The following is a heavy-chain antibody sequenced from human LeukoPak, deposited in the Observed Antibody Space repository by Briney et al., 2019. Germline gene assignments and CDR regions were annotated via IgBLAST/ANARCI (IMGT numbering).Heavy chain of an antibody. CDR1: GGSISSSSYY. J-gene: IGHJ4*02. Sequence: SSETLSLTCTVSGGSISSSSYYWGWIRQAPGKGLEWVSTISGSGGSTSYADSVKGRFTISRDNSKNTMYLQMNSLRAEDTAVYYCAEGSGLNGYPQWVFDYWGQGTLVTVSS. CDR3: AEGSGLNGYPQWVFDY. CDR2: ISGSGGST. D-gene: IGHD5-18*01. V-gene: IGHV3-23*01.